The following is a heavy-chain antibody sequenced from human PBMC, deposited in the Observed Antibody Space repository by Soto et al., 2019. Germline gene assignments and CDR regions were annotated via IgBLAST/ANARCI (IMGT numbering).Heavy chain of an antibody. V-gene: IGHV4-31*03. Sequence: QVQLQESGPGLVKPSQTLSLTCPVSGGSISSGGYYWSWIRQHPGKGLERIGYIYYSGSTYYNPSLKRRVTISVDTSKNQFSLKLSSVTAADTALYYCARSSTSANYFDYWGQGTLVTVSS. CDR2: IYYSGST. D-gene: IGHD2-2*01. J-gene: IGHJ4*02. CDR3: ARSSTSANYFDY. CDR1: GGSISSGGYY.